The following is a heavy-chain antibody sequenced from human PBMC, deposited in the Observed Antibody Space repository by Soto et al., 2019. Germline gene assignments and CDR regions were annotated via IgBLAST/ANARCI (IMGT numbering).Heavy chain of an antibody. V-gene: IGHV4-4*02. CDR3: TTASNYDILTGYHH. D-gene: IGHD3-9*01. CDR2: IHHSGNS. J-gene: IGHJ5*02. Sequence: SETLSLTCAVSGGSISSDKWWSWVRQPPGKGLEWIGEIHHSGNSNYNPSLKSRVIISVDKSKNQFSLKLSSVTDADTAVYYCTTASNYDILTGYHHWGQGTLVTVSS. CDR1: GGSISSDKW.